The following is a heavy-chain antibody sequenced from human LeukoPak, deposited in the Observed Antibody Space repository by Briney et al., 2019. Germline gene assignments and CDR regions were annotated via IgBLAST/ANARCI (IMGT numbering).Heavy chain of an antibody. CDR2: ISGSGGQI. J-gene: IGHJ4*02. D-gene: IGHD6-6*01. CDR3: ARHRSSWLIDY. CDR1: GFTFSNYA. V-gene: IGHV3-23*01. Sequence: PGGSLRLSCVASGFTFSNYAMSWVRQTPGKGLEWVSSISGSGGQIFYADSVKGRFTISRDTSKNTLYLQMNSLRAEDTAVYYCARHRSSWLIDYWGQGTLVTVSS.